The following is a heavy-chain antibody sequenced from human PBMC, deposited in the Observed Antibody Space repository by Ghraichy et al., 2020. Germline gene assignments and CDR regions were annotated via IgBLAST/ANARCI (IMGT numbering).Heavy chain of an antibody. D-gene: IGHD2-15*01. J-gene: IGHJ6*02. CDR3: AGGYCSGGSWYPYYYGMDV. Sequence: GGSLRLSCAASGFTFSSYSMNWVRQAPGKGLEWVSSISSSSYIYYADSVKGRFTISRDNAKNSLYLQMNSLRAEDTAVYYCAGGYCSGGSWYPYYYGMDVWGQGTTVTVSS. CDR2: ISSSSYI. CDR1: GFTFSSYS. V-gene: IGHV3-21*01.